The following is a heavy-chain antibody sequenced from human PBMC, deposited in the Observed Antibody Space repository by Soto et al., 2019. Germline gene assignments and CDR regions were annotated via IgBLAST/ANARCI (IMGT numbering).Heavy chain of an antibody. CDR1: GYTFTGYY. J-gene: IGHJ6*03. D-gene: IGHD3-3*01. CDR3: ARALGNYYEFWSGYYSYYYYDYMDV. Sequence: ASVKVSCKASGYTFTGYYMHWVRQAPGQGLEWMGWINPNSGGTNYAQKFQGWVTMTRDTSISTAYMELSRLRSEDTAVYYCARALGNYYEFWSGYYSYYYYDYMDVWGKGTTVTVSS. CDR2: INPNSGGT. V-gene: IGHV1-2*04.